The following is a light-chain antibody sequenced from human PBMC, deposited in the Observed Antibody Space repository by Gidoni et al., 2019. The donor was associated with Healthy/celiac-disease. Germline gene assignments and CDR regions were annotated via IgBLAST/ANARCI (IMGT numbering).Light chain of an antibody. CDR1: SSDVGGYNY. Sequence: QSALTQPPSASGSPGQHVTIPCTGTSSDVGGYNYVSWYQQHPGKAPKLMIYEVSKRPSGVPDRFSGSKSGNTASLTVSGLQAEDEADYYCSSYAGSNNFVVFGTGTKVTVL. V-gene: IGLV2-8*01. CDR3: SSYAGSNNFVV. CDR2: EVS. J-gene: IGLJ1*01.